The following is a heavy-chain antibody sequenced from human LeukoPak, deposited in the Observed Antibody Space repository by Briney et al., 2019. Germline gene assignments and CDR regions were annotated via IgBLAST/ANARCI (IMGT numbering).Heavy chain of an antibody. D-gene: IGHD5-18*01. Sequence: GGSLRLSCAASGFTFSSYSMNWVRQAPGKGLEWVSSISSSSSYIYYADSVKGRFTISRDNAKNSLYLQMNSLRAEDTAVYYCAKGAAGYSYGLDYWGQGTLVTVSS. V-gene: IGHV3-21*01. CDR1: GFTFSSYS. CDR2: ISSSSSYI. J-gene: IGHJ4*02. CDR3: AKGAAGYSYGLDY.